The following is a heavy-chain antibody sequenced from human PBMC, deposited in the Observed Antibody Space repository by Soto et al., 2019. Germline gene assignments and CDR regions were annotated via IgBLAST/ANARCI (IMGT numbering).Heavy chain of an antibody. CDR1: GGSFIDYY. CDR3: ARGGGFYYMDV. CDR2: INHSGAI. Sequence: SETLSLTCAVYGGSFIDYYWSWVRQPPGKGLEWIGEINHSGAINYNPSLKSRVSMSLDASKNYVSLTLSPVTAADTAVYYCARGGGFYYMDVWDNGTTVPVSS. J-gene: IGHJ6*03. D-gene: IGHD3-10*01. V-gene: IGHV4-34*01.